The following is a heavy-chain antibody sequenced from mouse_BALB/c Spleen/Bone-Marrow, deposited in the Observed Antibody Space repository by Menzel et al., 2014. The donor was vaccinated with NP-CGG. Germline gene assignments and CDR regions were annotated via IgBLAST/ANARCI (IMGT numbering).Heavy chain of an antibody. CDR1: GFTFSSFG. Sequence: EVNVVESGGGLVQPGGSRKLSCAASGFTFSSFGMHWVRQAPEKGLEWFAYISSGSSTIYYADTVKGRFTISRDNPKNTLFLQMTSLRSEDTAMYYCARDRDDEYFDVWGAGTTVTVSS. J-gene: IGHJ1*01. V-gene: IGHV5-17*02. D-gene: IGHD2-14*01. CDR3: ARDRDDEYFDV. CDR2: ISSGSSTI.